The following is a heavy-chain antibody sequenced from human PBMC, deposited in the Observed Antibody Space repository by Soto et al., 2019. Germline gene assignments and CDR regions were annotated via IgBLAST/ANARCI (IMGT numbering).Heavy chain of an antibody. CDR3: ARRTVTTYHYFDY. D-gene: IGHD4-17*01. V-gene: IGHV3-21*01. CDR2: INRASIYI. Sequence: PGGSLRLSCVASGFTFSTYDMNWVRQAPGKGLEWVSSINRASIYIYYADSVRGRFTISRDNAKNSLYLQMDSLRVEDTAVYYCARRTVTTYHYFDYWGQGTLVTVPS. CDR1: GFTFSTYD. J-gene: IGHJ4*02.